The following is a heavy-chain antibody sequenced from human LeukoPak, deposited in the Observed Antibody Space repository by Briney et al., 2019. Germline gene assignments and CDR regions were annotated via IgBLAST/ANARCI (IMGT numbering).Heavy chain of an antibody. CDR1: GFTFISYW. V-gene: IGHV3-7*01. CDR3: ARRGIISGWYWAYYFDY. CDR2: IEQDGGET. J-gene: IGHJ4*02. D-gene: IGHD6-19*01. Sequence: PGGSLRLSCAASGFTFISYWMTWVRQAPGKGLEWVANIEQDGGETYYVDSVKGRFTISRDNAKNSLSLQMNSLRAEDTAVYYCARRGIISGWYWAYYFDYWGQGTLVTVSS.